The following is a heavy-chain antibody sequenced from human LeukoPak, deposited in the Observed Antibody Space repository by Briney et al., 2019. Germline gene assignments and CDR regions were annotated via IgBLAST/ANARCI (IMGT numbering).Heavy chain of an antibody. J-gene: IGHJ4*02. Sequence: GGSLRLSCAASGFTFSSYAMSWVRQAPGRGLEWVSAISGGGGSTYYADSVKGRFTISRDNSKNTLYLQMNSLRAEDTAVYYCAKASYYDFWSGYYFDYWGQGTLVTVSS. CDR1: GFTFSSYA. CDR3: AKASYYDFWSGYYFDY. D-gene: IGHD3-3*01. V-gene: IGHV3-23*01. CDR2: ISGGGGST.